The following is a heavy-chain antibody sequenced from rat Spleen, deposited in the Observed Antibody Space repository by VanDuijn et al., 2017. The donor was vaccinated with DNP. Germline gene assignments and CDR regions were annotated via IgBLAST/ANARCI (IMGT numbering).Heavy chain of an antibody. J-gene: IGHJ2*01. Sequence: EVQVVESGGGLVQPGRSLKLSCAASGFTFSNFYMAWVRQAPKKGLEWVAAISYDGGSSYYRDSVKGRFTISRDNAKSSLYLQLDSLRSEDTATYYCATGGSPYYFDYWGQGVMVTVSS. D-gene: IGHD5-1*01. CDR3: ATGGSPYYFDY. V-gene: IGHV5-20*01. CDR2: ISYDGGSS. CDR1: GFTFSNFY.